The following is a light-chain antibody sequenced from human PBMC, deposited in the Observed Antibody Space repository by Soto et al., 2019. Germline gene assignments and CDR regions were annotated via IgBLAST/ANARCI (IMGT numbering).Light chain of an antibody. CDR3: QSYDSSLSGSV. CDR2: EVS. J-gene: IGLJ1*01. CDR1: SSDVGGYNY. V-gene: IGLV2-14*01. Sequence: QSVLTQPASVSGSPGQSITISCTGTSSDVGGYNYVSWYQQHPGKAPKLMIYEVSNRPSGVSNRFSGSKSGNTASLTISGXQAEDEADYYCQSYDSSLSGSVFGTGTKVTVL.